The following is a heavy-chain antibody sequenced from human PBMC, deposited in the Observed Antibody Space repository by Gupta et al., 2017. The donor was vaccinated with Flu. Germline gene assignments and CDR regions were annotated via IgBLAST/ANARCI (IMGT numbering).Heavy chain of an antibody. Sequence: EVQLVESGGGLVKPGGSLRLSCAASGFTFSSYSMNWVRQAPGKGLEWVSSISSSSSYIYYADSVKGRFTISRVNAKNSLYLQMNSLRAEDTAVYYCASLCPTVTLSCFDYWGQGTLVTVSS. V-gene: IGHV3-21*01. CDR1: GFTFSSYS. CDR2: ISSSSSYI. CDR3: ASLCPTVTLSCFDY. J-gene: IGHJ4*02. D-gene: IGHD4-17*01.